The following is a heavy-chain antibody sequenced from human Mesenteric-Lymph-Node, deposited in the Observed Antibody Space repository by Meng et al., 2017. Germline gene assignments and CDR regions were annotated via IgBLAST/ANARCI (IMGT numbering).Heavy chain of an antibody. J-gene: IGHJ4*02. D-gene: IGHD3-22*01. V-gene: IGHV1-69*05. Sequence: SVKVSCKASGGTFSSYAISWVRQAPGQGLEWMGGIIPIFGTANYAQKFQGRVTITTDESTSTAHMELSSLRSDDTAVYYCARDLSTYYYDSSGYYPPDYWGQGTLVTVSS. CDR2: IIPIFGTA. CDR3: ARDLSTYYYDSSGYYPPDY. CDR1: GGTFSSYA.